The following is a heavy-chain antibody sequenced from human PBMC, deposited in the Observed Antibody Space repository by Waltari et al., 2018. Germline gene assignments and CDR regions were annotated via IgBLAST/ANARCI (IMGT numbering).Heavy chain of an antibody. V-gene: IGHV4-39*07. J-gene: IGHJ3*02. CDR2: IHISGST. CDR3: ARQPPTTVPTPRSPFDT. CDR1: GGSITTRSYH. D-gene: IGHD4-17*01. Sequence: QPQLQESGPGLEKPSETLSLTCTVSGGSITTRSYHWAWIRQPPGQGLEWVGSIHISGSTDDNPSLRSRVTMSVDTSNNQFSLKLTSVTAADTAVYYCARQPPTTVPTPRSPFDTWGQGTMVSVSS.